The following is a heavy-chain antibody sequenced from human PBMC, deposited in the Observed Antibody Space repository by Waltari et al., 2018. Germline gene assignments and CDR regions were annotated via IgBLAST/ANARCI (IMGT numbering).Heavy chain of an antibody. Sequence: QVQLVQSGAEVKTPGASVKVSCKASGYSFSGYYIHWVRQAPGQGLEWMGWINPNNGATDYAQKFQGRVTLTMDTSISTAYMELSRLRSDDTAIYYCARVIMQYQLLSPFDPWGQGTLVTVSS. CDR2: INPNNGAT. V-gene: IGHV1-2*02. J-gene: IGHJ5*02. CDR3: ARVIMQYQLLSPFDP. D-gene: IGHD2-2*01. CDR1: GYSFSGYY.